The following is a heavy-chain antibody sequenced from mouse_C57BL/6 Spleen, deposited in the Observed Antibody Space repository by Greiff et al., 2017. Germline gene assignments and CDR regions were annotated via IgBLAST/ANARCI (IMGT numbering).Heavy chain of an antibody. V-gene: IGHV4-1*01. Sequence: EASGIDFSRYWMSWVRRAPGKGLEWIGEINPDSSTINYAPSLKDKFIISRDNAKNTLYLQMSKVRSEDTALYYCARSTSHYYGSSYWYFDVWGTGTTVTVSS. CDR2: INPDSSTI. CDR3: ARSTSHYYGSSYWYFDV. J-gene: IGHJ1*03. CDR1: GIDFSRYW. D-gene: IGHD1-1*01.